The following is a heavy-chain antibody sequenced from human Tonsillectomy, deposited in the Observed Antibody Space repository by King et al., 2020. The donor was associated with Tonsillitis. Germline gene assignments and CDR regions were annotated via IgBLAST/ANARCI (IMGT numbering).Heavy chain of an antibody. V-gene: IGHV1-2*02. Sequence: QLVQSGAEVKKPGASVKVSCKASGYTFTGYYMHWVRQAPGQGLEWMGWINPNSGGTKYAQKFQGRVTMTRGTSISTAHMELSRLRSDDTAVYFCTRGSGAFDSWGQGTLVTVSS. D-gene: IGHD6-25*01. CDR1: GYTFTGYY. J-gene: IGHJ4*02. CDR2: INPNSGGT. CDR3: TRGSGAFDS.